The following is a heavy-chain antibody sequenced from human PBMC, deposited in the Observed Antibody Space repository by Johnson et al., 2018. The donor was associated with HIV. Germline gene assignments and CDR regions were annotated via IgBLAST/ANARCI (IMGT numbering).Heavy chain of an antibody. J-gene: IGHJ3*02. V-gene: IGHV3-30*02. CDR3: ARGVGGVLSNAFDI. Sequence: QVQLVESGGGWIQPGGSLRLSCAASGFTFSSYGMHWVRQAPGKGLEWVAFIRYDGGNKYYADSVKGRFTISRDNSKNTLCLQMNSLRAEDTAVYYCARGVGGVLSNAFDIWGQGKMVIVSS. CDR2: IRYDGGNK. CDR1: GFTFSSYG. D-gene: IGHD3-16*01.